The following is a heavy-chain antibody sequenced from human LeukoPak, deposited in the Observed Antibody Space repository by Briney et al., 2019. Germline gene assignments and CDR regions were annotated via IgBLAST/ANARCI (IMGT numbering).Heavy chain of an antibody. V-gene: IGHV1-69*05. Sequence: GSSVTVTCQASGGTFSSYAISWVRQAPGQGLEWMGSIIPICGTANNAQKFQGRVTITTDESTSTAYMELSSLRCEDTAVYYCARNPRIAARIYYYYMDVWGKGTTVTVSS. D-gene: IGHD6-6*01. CDR2: IIPICGTA. J-gene: IGHJ6*03. CDR1: GGTFSSYA. CDR3: ARNPRIAARIYYYYMDV.